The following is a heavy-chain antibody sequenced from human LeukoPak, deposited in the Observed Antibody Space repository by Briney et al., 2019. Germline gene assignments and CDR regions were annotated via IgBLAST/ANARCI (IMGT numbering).Heavy chain of an antibody. V-gene: IGHV4-4*07. CDR2: LYTSGST. CDR1: GGSISSYY. J-gene: IGHJ6*03. CDR3: ARDRVGQQLVGRKNNYYFMDV. D-gene: IGHD6-13*01. Sequence: SETLSLTCTVSGGSISSYYWSWIRQPAGKGLEWLGRLYTSGSTNYNASLKGRLTMSLDTSKKQFSLTLRSVTAADTAVYYCARDRVGQQLVGRKNNYYFMDVWGKGTTVTISS.